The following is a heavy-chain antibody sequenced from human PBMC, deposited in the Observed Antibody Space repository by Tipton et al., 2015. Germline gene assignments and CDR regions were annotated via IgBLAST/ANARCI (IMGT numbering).Heavy chain of an antibody. J-gene: IGHJ3*02. CDR2: IYSSATT. CDR1: GGSISSYY. V-gene: IGHV4-4*08. D-gene: IGHD2-2*01. Sequence: TLSLTCTVSGGSISSYYWNWIRQSPGKGLEWIGYIYSSATTSYSSALRSRVTISVDTSKNQFSLKVTSMTAADTAVYYCARPTSGAFDIWGQGTMVTVSS. CDR3: ARPTSGAFDI.